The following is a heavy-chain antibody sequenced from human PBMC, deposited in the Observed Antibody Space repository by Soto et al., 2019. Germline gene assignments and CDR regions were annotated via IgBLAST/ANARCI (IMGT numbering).Heavy chain of an antibody. CDR1: GGSISSYY. CDR3: AFRIAARKSGFDY. Sequence: KASETLSLTCTVSGGSISSYYWSWIRQPPGKGLEWIGYIYYSGSTNYNPSLKSRVTISVDTSKNQFSLKLSSVTAADTAVYYCAFRIAARKSGFDYWGQGTLVTVSS. J-gene: IGHJ4*02. CDR2: IYYSGST. V-gene: IGHV4-59*01. D-gene: IGHD6-13*01.